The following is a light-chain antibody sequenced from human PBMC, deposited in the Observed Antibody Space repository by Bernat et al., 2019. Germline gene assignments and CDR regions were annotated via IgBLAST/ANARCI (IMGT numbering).Light chain of an antibody. J-gene: IGKJ2*01. CDR3: QQYSSWPRNT. Sequence: VMTQSPAFLSVSPGERATLSCRAGQNVNINLAWYQQKPGQAPRLLIYDAFTRATGVPVRFSGGGSGTEFTLTISSLQSEDFAVYYCQQYSSWPRNTFGQGTKLEI. V-gene: IGKV3-15*01. CDR2: DAF. CDR1: QNVNIN.